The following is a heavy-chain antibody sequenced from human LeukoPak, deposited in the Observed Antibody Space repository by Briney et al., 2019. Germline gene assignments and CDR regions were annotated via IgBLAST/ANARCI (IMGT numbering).Heavy chain of an antibody. CDR3: VTDYGGSSGAFDI. V-gene: IGHV3-21*01. Sequence: GGSLRLSCTGSGFTLSSYAMNWVRRAPGQGLEWVSSISSSSSDIYYTDSAKGRFTISRDNAKNSLYLQMNSLRAEDTAVYYCVTDYGGSSGAFDIWGQGTMVTVSS. CDR1: GFTLSSYA. J-gene: IGHJ3*02. CDR2: ISSSSSDI. D-gene: IGHD4-23*01.